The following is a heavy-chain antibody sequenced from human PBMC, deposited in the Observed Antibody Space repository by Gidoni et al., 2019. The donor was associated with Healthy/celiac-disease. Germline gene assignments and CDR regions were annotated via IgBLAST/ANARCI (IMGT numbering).Heavy chain of an antibody. CDR3: ARDIPADFYGGKGLDI. J-gene: IGHJ3*02. V-gene: IGHV4-30-4*01. D-gene: IGHD4-17*01. CDR1: GGSIRCGDYY. CDR2: IYYSGST. Sequence: QVQLQESGPGLLKPSQTLSLTCPVSGGSIRCGDYYWSWIRQPPGKGLEWIGYIYYSGSTYYNPALKSRVTISVDTSKNQFSLKLSSVTAADTAVYYCARDIPADFYGGKGLDIWGQGTMVTVSS.